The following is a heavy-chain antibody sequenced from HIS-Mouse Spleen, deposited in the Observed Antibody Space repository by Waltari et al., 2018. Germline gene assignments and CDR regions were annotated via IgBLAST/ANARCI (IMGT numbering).Heavy chain of an antibody. CDR2: IYYSGST. CDR1: SSYY. CDR3: ARHGLNPPVDNWFDP. V-gene: IGHV4-39*01. J-gene: IGHJ5*02. Sequence: SSYYWGWIRQPPGKGLEWIGSIYYSGSTYYNPSLKSRVTISVDTSKNQFSLKLSSVTAADTAVYYCARHGLNPPVDNWFDPWGQGTLVTVSS. D-gene: IGHD6-19*01.